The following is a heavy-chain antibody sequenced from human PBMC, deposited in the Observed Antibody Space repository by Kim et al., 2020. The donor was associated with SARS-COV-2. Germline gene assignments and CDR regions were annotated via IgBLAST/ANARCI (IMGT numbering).Heavy chain of an antibody. CDR2: ISWNSGSI. V-gene: IGHV3-9*01. CDR3: AKDIGVWYSSGWPTR. D-gene: IGHD6-19*01. J-gene: IGHJ4*02. Sequence: GGSLRLSCAASGFTFGDYAMHWVRQAPGKGLEWVSGISWNSGSIGYADSVKGRFTISRDNAKNSLYLQMNSLRAEDTALYYCAKDIGVWYSSGWPTRWGQGTLVTVSS. CDR1: GFTFGDYA.